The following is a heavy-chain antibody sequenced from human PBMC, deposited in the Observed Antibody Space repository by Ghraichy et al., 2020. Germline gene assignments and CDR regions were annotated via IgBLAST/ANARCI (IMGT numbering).Heavy chain of an antibody. Sequence: SQTLSLTCAVFGGSFSGYYWSWIRQSPGKGLEWIGAIDRSGYTNYNPSLRSRITISVDTSKNQFSLRLTSVTAADTAVYYCARASSSYDNSGWYKEAGQVTYWGQGTLVTVSS. D-gene: IGHD6-19*01. CDR2: IDRSGYT. J-gene: IGHJ4*02. V-gene: IGHV4-34*01. CDR3: ARASSSYDNSGWYKEAGQVTY. CDR1: GGSFSGYY.